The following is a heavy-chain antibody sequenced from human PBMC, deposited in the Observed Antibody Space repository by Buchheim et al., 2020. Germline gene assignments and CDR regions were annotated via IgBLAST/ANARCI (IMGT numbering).Heavy chain of an antibody. CDR3: ARHRPHFTIFGVVSADAFDI. J-gene: IGHJ3*02. CDR2: IYPGDSDT. D-gene: IGHD3-3*01. CDR1: GYSFTSYW. V-gene: IGHV5-51*01. Sequence: EVQLVQSGAEVKKPGESLKISCKGSGYSFTSYWIGWVRQMPGKGLEWMGIIYPGDSDTRYSPSFQGQFTISADKSISTAYLQWSSMEASDTAMYYCARHRPHFTIFGVVSADAFDIWGQGT.